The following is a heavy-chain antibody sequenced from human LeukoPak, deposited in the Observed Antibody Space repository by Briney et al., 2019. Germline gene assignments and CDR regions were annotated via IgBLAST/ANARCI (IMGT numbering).Heavy chain of an antibody. CDR3: ARDPNGNYVGAFEM. V-gene: IGHV3-23*01. J-gene: IGHJ3*02. Sequence: GGSLRLSCAASGLSFSSFAMMWVRQAPGMGLELISAILSGGDVFFYGDSVRGRFTISRDDSTNTLFLQMNNLRADDSAVYYCARDPNGNYVGAFEMWGPGTTVNVSS. CDR2: ILSGGDVF. CDR1: GLSFSSFA. D-gene: IGHD4-17*01.